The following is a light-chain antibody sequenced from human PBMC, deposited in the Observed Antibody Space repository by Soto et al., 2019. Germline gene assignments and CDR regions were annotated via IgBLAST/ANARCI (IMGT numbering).Light chain of an antibody. CDR3: QQYNRYPWT. V-gene: IGKV1-5*01. J-gene: IGKJ1*01. CDR1: QSISSW. CDR2: DAS. Sequence: IQRARSPSTLSASVGERAPITSGASQSISSWLAWYQQKPGKAPKLLIYDASSLESGVPSRFSGRGSATEFTLTITSLHPQDFATYYCQQYNRYPWTFGQGTKVDIK.